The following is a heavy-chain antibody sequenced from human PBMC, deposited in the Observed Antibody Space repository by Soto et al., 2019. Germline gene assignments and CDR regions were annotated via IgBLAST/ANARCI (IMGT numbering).Heavy chain of an antibody. CDR2: INHSGST. V-gene: IGHV4-34*01. CDR1: GGSFSGYY. D-gene: IGHD2-2*01. CDR3: AKVVPAAIGGDYYYYGMDV. Sequence: SETLSLTCAVYGGSFSGYYWSWIRQPPGKGLEWIGEINHSGSTNYNPSLKSRVTISVDTSKNQFSLKLSSVTAADTAVYYCAKVVPAAIGGDYYYYGMDVWGQGTTVT. J-gene: IGHJ6*02.